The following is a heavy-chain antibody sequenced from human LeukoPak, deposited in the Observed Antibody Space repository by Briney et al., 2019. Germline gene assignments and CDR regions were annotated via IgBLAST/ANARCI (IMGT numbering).Heavy chain of an antibody. D-gene: IGHD2-15*01. CDR1: GGSISNYY. J-gene: IGHJ4*02. V-gene: IGHV4-59*08. CDR3: ARKRCSSGTCYYFDS. Sequence: SETLSLTCTVSGGSISNYYWSWIRQPPGKGLEWIGYIYYSGSTNYNPSLKSRVTISVDTSKNQFSLKLSSVTAADTAVYYCARKRCSSGTCYYFDSWGQGTLVTVSS. CDR2: IYYSGST.